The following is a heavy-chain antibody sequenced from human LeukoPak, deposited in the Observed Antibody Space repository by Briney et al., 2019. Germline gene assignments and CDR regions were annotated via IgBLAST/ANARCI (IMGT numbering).Heavy chain of an antibody. V-gene: IGHV3-7*01. CDR3: ARPPKWELRTFDI. J-gene: IGHJ3*02. CDR2: IKQDGSEK. Sequence: GGSLRLSCAASGFTFSYSWMGWVRQAPGKGLEWVANIKQDGSEKYYVDSVKGRFTISRDNAMKSLYLQMNSLRGEDTAVYYCARPPKWELRTFDIWGQGTVVTVSS. D-gene: IGHD1-26*01. CDR1: GFTFSYSW.